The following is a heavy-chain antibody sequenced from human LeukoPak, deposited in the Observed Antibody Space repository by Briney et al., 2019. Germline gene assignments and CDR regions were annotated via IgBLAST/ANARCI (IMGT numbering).Heavy chain of an antibody. D-gene: IGHD5-24*01. CDR2: IYYSGST. Sequence: SETLSLTCTASGGSISSYYWSWIRQPPGKGLEWIGYIYYSGSTNYNPSLKSRVTISVDTSKNQFSLKLTSVTAADTAVYYCARGLLDGYTHPAAFDIWGQGTMVTVSS. V-gene: IGHV4-59*01. CDR3: ARGLLDGYTHPAAFDI. J-gene: IGHJ3*02. CDR1: GGSISSYY.